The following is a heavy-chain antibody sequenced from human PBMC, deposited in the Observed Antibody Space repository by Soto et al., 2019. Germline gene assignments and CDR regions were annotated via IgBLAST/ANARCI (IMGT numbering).Heavy chain of an antibody. CDR1: GGSICSYY. CDR2: IYYSGST. Sequence: SETLSLTCTVSGGSICSYYWSWIRQPPGKGLEWIGYIYYSGSTNYNPSLKSRVTISVDTSKNQFSLKLSSVTAADTAVYYCARDAKYGDYFDYWGQGTLVTVSS. D-gene: IGHD4-17*01. V-gene: IGHV4-59*01. J-gene: IGHJ4*02. CDR3: ARDAKYGDYFDY.